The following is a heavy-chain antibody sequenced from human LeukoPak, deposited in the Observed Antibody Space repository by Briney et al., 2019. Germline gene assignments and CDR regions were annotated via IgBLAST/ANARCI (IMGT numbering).Heavy chain of an antibody. Sequence: SETLSLTCTVSGGSISSGDYYWSWIRQPPGKGLDWIGYIYYSGSTYYNPSLRSRVTISVDTSKNQFSLKLSSVTAADTAVYYCASRYGSGSPFDYWGQGTLVTVSS. CDR1: GGSISSGDYY. V-gene: IGHV4-30-4*01. CDR3: ASRYGSGSPFDY. CDR2: IYYSGST. J-gene: IGHJ4*02. D-gene: IGHD3-10*01.